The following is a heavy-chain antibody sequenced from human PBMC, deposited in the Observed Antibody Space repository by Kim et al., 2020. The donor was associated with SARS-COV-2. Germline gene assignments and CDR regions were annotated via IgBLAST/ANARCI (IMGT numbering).Heavy chain of an antibody. J-gene: IGHJ4*02. V-gene: IGHV1-46*01. D-gene: IGHD2-21*02. CDR3: ARSSGTAIDY. CDR2: ST. Sequence: STNYARKFQRRVTRTRDTSTSTVYMEVSSLRSEDTAVFYCARSSGTAIDYWGQGTLLTVSS.